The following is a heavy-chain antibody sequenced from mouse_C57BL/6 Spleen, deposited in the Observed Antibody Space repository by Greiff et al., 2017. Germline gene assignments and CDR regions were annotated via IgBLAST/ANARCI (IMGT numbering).Heavy chain of an antibody. CDR2: IYPGDGDT. CDR1: GYAFSSYW. Sequence: QVQLQQSGAELVKPGASVKISCKASGYAFSSYWMNWAKQRPGKGLEWIGQIYPGDGDTNYNGKFKGKATLTADKSSSTAYMQHSSLTSEDSAVYFCARSTVVNWYFDVWGTGTTVTVSS. D-gene: IGHD1-1*01. CDR3: ARSTVVNWYFDV. J-gene: IGHJ1*03. V-gene: IGHV1-80*01.